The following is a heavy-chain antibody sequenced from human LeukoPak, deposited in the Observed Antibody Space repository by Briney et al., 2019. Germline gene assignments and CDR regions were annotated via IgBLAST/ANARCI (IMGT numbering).Heavy chain of an antibody. Sequence: PGGSLTLSCEGSGFSVSTNYMNWVRQAPGKGLEWVSILYSGSSTYYTDSVKGRFTVSRDDSKNTLYLHMNILGVEDTAVYYCARVGDHYRWYLDVWGRGTLVTVSS. CDR3: ARVGDHYRWYLDV. D-gene: IGHD3-10*01. J-gene: IGHJ2*01. CDR2: LYSGSST. CDR1: GFSVSTNY. V-gene: IGHV3-53*01.